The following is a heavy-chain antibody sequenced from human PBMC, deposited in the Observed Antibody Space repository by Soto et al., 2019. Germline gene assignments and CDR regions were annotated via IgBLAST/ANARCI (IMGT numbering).Heavy chain of an antibody. Sequence: EVQLLESGGGLVQPGGSLRLSCAASGFTFSSYAMSWVRQAPGKGLEWVSAISGSGGSTYYADSVKGRFSISRDNSKNTLYLQMNSLRAEYTAVYYCAKDSSGYPGGYFDYCGQGTLVTVSS. V-gene: IGHV3-23*01. CDR3: AKDSSGYPGGYFDY. J-gene: IGHJ4*02. CDR1: GFTFSSYA. CDR2: ISGSGGST. D-gene: IGHD3-22*01.